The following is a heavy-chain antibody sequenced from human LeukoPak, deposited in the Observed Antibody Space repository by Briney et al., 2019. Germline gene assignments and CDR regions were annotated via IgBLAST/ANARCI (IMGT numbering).Heavy chain of an antibody. V-gene: IGHV4-39*07. Sequence: SETLSLTCTVSGGSISSSSYYWGWIRQPPGKGLEWIGSIYYSGSTYYNPSLKSRVTISVDTSKNQFSLKLSSVTAADTAVYYCARDPWGFGELDYYYYYGMDVWGQGTTVTVSS. J-gene: IGHJ6*02. CDR2: IYYSGST. D-gene: IGHD3-10*01. CDR1: GGSISSSSYY. CDR3: ARDPWGFGELDYYYYYGMDV.